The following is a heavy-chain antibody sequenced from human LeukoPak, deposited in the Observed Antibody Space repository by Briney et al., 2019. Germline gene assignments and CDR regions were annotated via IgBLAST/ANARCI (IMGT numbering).Heavy chain of an antibody. CDR3: ARDGSGSYYTNYGMDV. J-gene: IGHJ6*04. CDR1: GGSISSGDYY. D-gene: IGHD3-10*01. V-gene: IGHV4-30-4*01. Sequence: SETLSLTCTVSGGSISSGDYYWSWIRQPPGKGLEWIGYIYYSGSTYYNPSLKSRVTISVDTSKNQFSLKLSSVTAADTAVYYCARDGSGSYYTNYGMDVWGKGTTVTVSS. CDR2: IYYSGST.